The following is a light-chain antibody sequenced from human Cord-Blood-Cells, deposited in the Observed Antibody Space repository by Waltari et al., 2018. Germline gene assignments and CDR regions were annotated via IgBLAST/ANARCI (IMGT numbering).Light chain of an antibody. CDR3: QQSYSTPYT. V-gene: IGKV1-39*01. CDR2: AAS. Sequence: DIQMTQSPSSLSASVGDRVTITCRASQSISSYVNWYQQKPGKAPKLLIYAASSVQSGVPSRFSGSGSGTDCTLTISSLQPEDFATYYCQQSYSTPYTFGQGTKLEIK. J-gene: IGKJ2*01. CDR1: QSISSY.